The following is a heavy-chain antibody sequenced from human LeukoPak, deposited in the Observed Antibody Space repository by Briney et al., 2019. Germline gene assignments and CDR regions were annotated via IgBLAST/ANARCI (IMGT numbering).Heavy chain of an antibody. CDR3: IRDLGLSHAYGAFDV. Sequence: GGSLRLSCAASGFTLSFYDMHWVRQTTGKSLEWVSGIGKGGDTYYAGSVKGRFTISRENAKNSLYLQMNSLSAEDTAVYYCIRDLGLSHAYGAFDVWGQGTLVTVSS. CDR2: IGKGGDT. D-gene: IGHD3-16*01. V-gene: IGHV3-13*01. CDR1: GFTLSFYD. J-gene: IGHJ3*01.